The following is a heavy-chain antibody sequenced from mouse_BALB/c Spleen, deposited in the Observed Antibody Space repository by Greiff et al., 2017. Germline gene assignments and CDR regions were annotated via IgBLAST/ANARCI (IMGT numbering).Heavy chain of an antibody. Sequence: VQLQQSGAELVKPGASVKLSCTASGFTFKDTYMHWVKQRPEQGLEWIGRIDPENGNTKYDPKFQGKATITADTSSNTAYLQLSSLTSEDTAVYYCAVENEYGSAWFAYWGQGTLVTVSA. CDR2: IDPENGNT. J-gene: IGHJ3*01. V-gene: IGHV14-3*02. CDR1: GFTFKDTY. D-gene: IGHD1-1*01. CDR3: AVENEYGSAWFAY.